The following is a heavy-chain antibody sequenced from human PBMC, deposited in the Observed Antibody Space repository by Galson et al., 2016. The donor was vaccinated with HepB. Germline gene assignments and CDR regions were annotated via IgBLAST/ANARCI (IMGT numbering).Heavy chain of an antibody. J-gene: IGHJ5*02. CDR3: ARHKVSATEGGFDA. CDR2: VSDSGST. V-gene: IGHV4-59*01. Sequence: SETLSLTCSISGGSLTTYYLNWIRQPPGKGLEWIGNVSDSGSTTYNPSPESRVTISIDTSKKQFSLKLTSVTAADTAVYYCARHKVSATEGGFDAWGQGTLVTVSS. D-gene: IGHD6-13*01. CDR1: GGSLTTYY.